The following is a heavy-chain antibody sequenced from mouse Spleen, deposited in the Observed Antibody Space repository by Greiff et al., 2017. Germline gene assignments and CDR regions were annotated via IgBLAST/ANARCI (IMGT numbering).Heavy chain of an antibody. D-gene: IGHD2-3*01. V-gene: IGHV5-16*01. J-gene: IGHJ1*01. Sequence: EVQRVESEGGLVQPGSSMKLSCTASGFTFSDYYMAWVRQVPEKGLEWVANINYDSSSTYYLDSLKSRFIISRDNAKNILYLQMSSLKSEDTATYYCARESSYDGYYVGYFDVWGAGTTVTVSS. CDR1: GFTFSDYY. CDR2: INYDSSST. CDR3: ARESSYDGYYVGYFDV.